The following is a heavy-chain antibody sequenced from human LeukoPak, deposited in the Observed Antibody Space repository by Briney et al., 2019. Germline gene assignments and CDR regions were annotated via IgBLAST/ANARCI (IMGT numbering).Heavy chain of an antibody. CDR3: ARVTQLRSYYYYGMDV. D-gene: IGHD2-2*01. CDR2: IIPLFGTA. CDR1: GDTFSRYG. J-gene: IGHJ6*02. V-gene: IGHV1-69*05. Sequence: ASVKVSCKASGDTFSRYGISWVRQAPGQGLEWMGGIIPLFGTANYAQKLQGRVTMTTDTSTSTAYMELRSLRSDDTAVYYCARVTQLRSYYYYGMDVWGQGTTVTVSS.